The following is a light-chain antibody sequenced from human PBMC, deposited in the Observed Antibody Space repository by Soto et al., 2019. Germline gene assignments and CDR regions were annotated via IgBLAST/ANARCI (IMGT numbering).Light chain of an antibody. V-gene: IGKV1-13*02. Sequence: AIQVTQSPSSLSASVGDRVIMTCRASQDIRGALAWYQQKSGKPPNLLIYDVSTLEGGVPSRFSGSGSGTEFTLTISSLQPEDFGTYYCQQFNSYPITFGHGTRLEIK. CDR2: DVS. CDR1: QDIRGA. J-gene: IGKJ5*01. CDR3: QQFNSYPIT.